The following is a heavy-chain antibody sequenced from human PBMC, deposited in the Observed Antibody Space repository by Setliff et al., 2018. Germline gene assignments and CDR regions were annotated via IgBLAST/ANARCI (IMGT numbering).Heavy chain of an antibody. D-gene: IGHD3-3*01. CDR2: TSGSGGST. CDR3: AKDPQIRFLEWLSRVYFDY. Sequence: LRLSCAASGFTFSSYAMSWVRQAPGKGLEWVSATSGSGGSTYYADSVKGRFTISRDNSKNTLYLQMNSLRAEDTAVYYCAKDPQIRFLEWLSRVYFDYWGQGTLVTVSS. CDR1: GFTFSSYA. V-gene: IGHV3-23*01. J-gene: IGHJ4*02.